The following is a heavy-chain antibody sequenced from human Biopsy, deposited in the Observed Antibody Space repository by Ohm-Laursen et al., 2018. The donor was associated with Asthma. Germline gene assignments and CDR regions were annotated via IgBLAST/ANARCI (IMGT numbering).Heavy chain of an antibody. CDR1: GYTFNSAG. V-gene: IGHV1-18*01. CDR3: ARAVDYSHYYGIDV. CDR2: ISVYNGNT. D-gene: IGHD3-10*01. J-gene: IGHJ6*02. Sequence: ASVKDSCKTSGYTFNSAGITWVRQAPRQGLEWMGWISVYNGNTKVAQKLQDRVTMITDTSTSTAYMELRSLRSDDTAVYFCARAVDYSHYYGIDVWGQGTTVTVS.